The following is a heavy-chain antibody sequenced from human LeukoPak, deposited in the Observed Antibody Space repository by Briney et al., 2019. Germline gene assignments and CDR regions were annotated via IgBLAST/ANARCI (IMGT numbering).Heavy chain of an antibody. J-gene: IGHJ4*02. V-gene: IGHV3-30*02. CDR2: IRYDGSNE. CDR1: GFTFSSNG. CDR3: AKDGCSATSCYSHY. D-gene: IGHD2-2*01. Sequence: GGSLRLSCAASGFTFSSNGMHWVRRAPGKGLEWVAFIRYDGSNEYYADSVKGRFTISRDNSKNTLYMQMNSLRAEDTAVFYCAKDGCSATSCYSHYWGQGTLVTVSS.